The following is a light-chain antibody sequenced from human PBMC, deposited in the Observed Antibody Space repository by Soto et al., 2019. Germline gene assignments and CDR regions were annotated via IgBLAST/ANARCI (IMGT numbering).Light chain of an antibody. V-gene: IGLV2-11*01. Sequence: QSVLTQPRSVSGSPGQSVTISCTGTSNDVGGYHYVSWYQHHPGKAPKLVIFDVNRRPSGVPHRFSGSKSDNTASLTISGLQAEDEADYYCAAWDDSLNGRVFGTGTKVTVL. CDR3: AAWDDSLNGRV. CDR2: DVN. CDR1: SNDVGGYHY. J-gene: IGLJ1*01.